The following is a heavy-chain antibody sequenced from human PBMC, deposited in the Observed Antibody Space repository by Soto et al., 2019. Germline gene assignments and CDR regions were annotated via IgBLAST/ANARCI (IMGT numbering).Heavy chain of an antibody. CDR3: ARAGGLLLDY. Sequence: QVQLVESGGGVVQPGRSLRLSCAASGFTFSSYAMHWVRQAPGKGLEWVAVISYDGSNKYYADSVKGRFTIYRDISKNTLYLQMNSLRAEDTAVYYCARAGGLLLDYGGQGTLVTVSS. J-gene: IGHJ4*02. V-gene: IGHV3-30-3*01. CDR2: ISYDGSNK. CDR1: GFTFSSYA. D-gene: IGHD2-15*01.